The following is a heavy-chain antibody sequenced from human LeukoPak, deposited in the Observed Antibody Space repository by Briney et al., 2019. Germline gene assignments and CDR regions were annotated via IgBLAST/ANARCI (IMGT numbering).Heavy chain of an antibody. D-gene: IGHD5-18*01. Sequence: PGGSLRLSCAASGFTFSSYGMHWVRQAPGKGLEWVAVISYDGSNKYYADSVKGRFTISRDNSKNTLYPQMNSLRAEDTAVYYCAATAMVYYFDYWGQGTLVTVSS. CDR2: ISYDGSNK. V-gene: IGHV3-30*03. J-gene: IGHJ4*02. CDR1: GFTFSSYG. CDR3: AATAMVYYFDY.